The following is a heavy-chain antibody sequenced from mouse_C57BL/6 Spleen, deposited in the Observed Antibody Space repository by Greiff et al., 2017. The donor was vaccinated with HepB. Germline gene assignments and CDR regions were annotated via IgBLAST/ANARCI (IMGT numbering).Heavy chain of an antibody. CDR1: GYSITSGYY. V-gene: IGHV3-6*01. J-gene: IGHJ4*01. CDR2: ISYDGSN. D-gene: IGHD3-1*01. CDR3: ARGHRVSYYAMDY. Sequence: EVQLVESGPGLVKPSQSLSLSCSVTGYSITSGYYWNWIRQLPGNKLEWMGYISYDGSNNYNPTLKNRTTITRDTSKNQLFLKLNSVTTEDTATYYCARGHRVSYYAMDYWGQGTSVTVSS.